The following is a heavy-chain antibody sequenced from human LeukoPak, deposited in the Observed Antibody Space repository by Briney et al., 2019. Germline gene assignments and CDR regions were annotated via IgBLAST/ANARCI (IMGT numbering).Heavy chain of an antibody. J-gene: IGHJ4*02. Sequence: SETLSLTCTVSGGSISSYYWSWIRQPPGKGLEWIAYINYSGSTYYNPSLNSRGTISLDTSKNQFSLTLRSVTAADTAVYYCAREVSAYLRGSGSFLDYWGQGTLVTVSS. V-gene: IGHV4-59*12. CDR1: GGSISSYY. CDR3: AREVSAYLRGSGSFLDY. CDR2: INYSGST. D-gene: IGHD3-10*01.